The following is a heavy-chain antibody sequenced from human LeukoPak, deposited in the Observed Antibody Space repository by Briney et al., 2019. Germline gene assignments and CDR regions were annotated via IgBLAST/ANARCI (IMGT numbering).Heavy chain of an antibody. CDR2: ISAYNGNT. J-gene: IGHJ4*02. CDR1: GYTFTSYG. CDR3: ARDSPDGRDSSGYRGHFDY. V-gene: IGHV1-18*01. Sequence: GASVKVSCKASGYTFTSYGISWVRQAPGQGLEWMGWISAYNGNTNYAQKLQGRVTMTTDTSTSTAYMELRSLRSDDTAVYYCARDSPDGRDSSGYRGHFDYWGQGTLVTVSS. D-gene: IGHD3-22*01.